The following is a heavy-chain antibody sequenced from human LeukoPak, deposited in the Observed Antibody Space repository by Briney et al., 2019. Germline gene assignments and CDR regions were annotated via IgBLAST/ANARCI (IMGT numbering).Heavy chain of an antibody. D-gene: IGHD5-24*01. CDR3: ARDGEMATITRAYFDY. CDR2: IYTSGST. J-gene: IGHJ4*02. V-gene: IGHV4-4*07. CDR1: GGSVSSYY. Sequence: PSETLSLTCTVSGGSVSSYYWSWIRQAAGKGLEWIGRIYTSGSTNYNPSLKSRVTMSVDTSKNQFSLKLSSVTAADTAVYYCARDGEMATITRAYFDYWGQGTLVTVSS.